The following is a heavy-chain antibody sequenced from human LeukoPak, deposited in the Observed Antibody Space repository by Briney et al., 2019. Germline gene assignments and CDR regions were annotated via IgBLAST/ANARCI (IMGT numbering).Heavy chain of an antibody. Sequence: SETLSLTCTVSGGSISSGGYSWSWIRQPPGKGLEWIGYIYHSGSTYYNPSLKSRVTISVDRSKNQFSLKLSSVTAADTAVYYCARGTYSYGHFDYWGQGTLVTVSS. CDR3: ARGTYSYGHFDY. CDR1: GGSISSGGYS. V-gene: IGHV4-30-2*01. J-gene: IGHJ4*02. D-gene: IGHD5-18*01. CDR2: IYHSGST.